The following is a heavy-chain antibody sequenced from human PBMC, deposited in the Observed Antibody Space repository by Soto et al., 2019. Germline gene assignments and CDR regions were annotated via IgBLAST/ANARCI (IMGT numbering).Heavy chain of an antibody. D-gene: IGHD1-1*01. Sequence: ASVKVSCKVSGYTLTELSMHWVRQAPGKGLEWMGGFDPEDGETIYAQKFQGRVTMTEDTSTDTAYMELRSLRSDDTAVYYCARAPWAWNDVQGVDYWGQGTLVTVSS. J-gene: IGHJ4*02. CDR2: FDPEDGET. CDR3: ARAPWAWNDVQGVDY. V-gene: IGHV1-24*01. CDR1: GYTLTELS.